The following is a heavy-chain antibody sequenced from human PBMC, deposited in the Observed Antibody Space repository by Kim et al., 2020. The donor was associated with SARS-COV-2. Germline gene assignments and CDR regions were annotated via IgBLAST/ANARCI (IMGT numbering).Heavy chain of an antibody. V-gene: IGHV4-34*01. D-gene: IGHD6-19*01. Sequence: SETLSLTCAVYGGSFSGYYWSWIRQPPGKGLEWVGEINHSGSTNSNPSLTSRVTISVDTSKSQFSLTLSSVTAADTAVYYYARAGRQWLVRPMFFYFDYWGQGTLVTVSS. J-gene: IGHJ4*02. CDR2: INHSGST. CDR1: GGSFSGYY. CDR3: ARAGRQWLVRPMFFYFDY.